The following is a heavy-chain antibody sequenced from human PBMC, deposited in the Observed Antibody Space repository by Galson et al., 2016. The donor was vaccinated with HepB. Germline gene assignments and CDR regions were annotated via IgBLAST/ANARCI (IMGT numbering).Heavy chain of an antibody. J-gene: IGHJ6*03. D-gene: IGHD3-3*01. Sequence: SLRLSCAASGFTISTYGMHWVRQAPGKGLEWVAVMWYDGDNKYFADSVQGRFTISSDNSKNTLYLEMSSLRAEDTAVYYCARDFYAFWSGYYYYYMDVWGKGTTVTVSS. CDR1: GFTISTYG. CDR3: ARDFYAFWSGYYYYYMDV. V-gene: IGHV3-33*01. CDR2: MWYDGDNK.